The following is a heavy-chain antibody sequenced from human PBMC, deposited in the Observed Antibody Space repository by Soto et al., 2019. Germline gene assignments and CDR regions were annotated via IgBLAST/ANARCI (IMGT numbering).Heavy chain of an antibody. V-gene: IGHV3-53*01. CDR2: IYSGGST. CDR1: GFTVSSNY. D-gene: IGHD3-3*01. Sequence: TGGSLRLSCAASGFTVSSNYMSWVRQAPGKGLEWVSVIYSGGSTYYADSVKGRFTISRDNSKNTLYLQMNSLRAEDTAVYYCARANYDFWVNWFDPWGQGTLVTVSS. J-gene: IGHJ5*02. CDR3: ARANYDFWVNWFDP.